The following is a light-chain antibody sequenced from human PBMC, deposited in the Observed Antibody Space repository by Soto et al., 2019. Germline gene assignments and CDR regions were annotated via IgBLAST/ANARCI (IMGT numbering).Light chain of an antibody. Sequence: ETVLTQSTGTLSLSPGERATLSCRASQSVSSNLLAWYQEKPGQAPRLLIFGASRRATGIPDRFSGSGSGTDFTLTITRLEPEDFAVYYCRQYGTSLGFPVGGGTKVDIK. J-gene: IGKJ4*01. CDR3: RQYGTSLGFP. CDR1: QSVSSNL. V-gene: IGKV3-20*01. CDR2: GAS.